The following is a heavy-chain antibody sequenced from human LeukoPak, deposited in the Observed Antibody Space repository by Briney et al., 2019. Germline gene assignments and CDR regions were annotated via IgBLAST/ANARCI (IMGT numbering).Heavy chain of an antibody. CDR1: GGSISSFY. Sequence: PSETLSLTCTVSGGSISSFYWSWIRQPPGKGLEWIGYIYYSGSTNYNPFLKSRVTISVDTSKNQFSLKLSSVTAADTAVYYCARRTSPYNWFDPWGQGTLVTVSS. D-gene: IGHD2-2*01. J-gene: IGHJ5*02. CDR3: ARRTSPYNWFDP. V-gene: IGHV4-59*12. CDR2: IYYSGST.